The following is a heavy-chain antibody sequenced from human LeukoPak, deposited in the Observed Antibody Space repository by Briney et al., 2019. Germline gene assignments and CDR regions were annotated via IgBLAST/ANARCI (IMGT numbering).Heavy chain of an antibody. Sequence: GGSLRLSCAASGFNLRSDWMRWVRQAPGKGREWVANIKQDGRERYHVVPVKGRVTISRDNAKNSLDLQMNSLRAGDTAVYYCAIEYWVYGDYAFDHWGQETLVTVSS. CDR1: GFNLRSDW. CDR3: AIEYWVYGDYAFDH. J-gene: IGHJ4*02. CDR2: IKQDGRER. D-gene: IGHD4-17*01. V-gene: IGHV3-7*01.